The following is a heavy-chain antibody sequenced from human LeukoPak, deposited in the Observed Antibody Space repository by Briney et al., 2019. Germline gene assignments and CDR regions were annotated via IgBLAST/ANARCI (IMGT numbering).Heavy chain of an antibody. Sequence: GTSLRLSLVATRFIYRRYDMHGVRQPPSRGLEGVALIWHDGSKTHYADSVKGRFTISRDDFKRTLYVQINSLRVEDTAVYYCARDPATVTSHFDYWGQGALVTVSS. J-gene: IGHJ4*02. CDR2: IWHDGSKT. D-gene: IGHD4-17*01. V-gene: IGHV3-33*01. CDR3: ARDPATVTSHFDY. CDR1: RFIYRRYD.